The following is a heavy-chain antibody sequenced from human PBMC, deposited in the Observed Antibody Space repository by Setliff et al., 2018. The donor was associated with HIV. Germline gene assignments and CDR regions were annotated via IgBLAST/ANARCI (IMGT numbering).Heavy chain of an antibody. D-gene: IGHD5-18*01. J-gene: IGHJ4*02. CDR2: FDPEDGET. CDR1: GYTLTELS. V-gene: IGHV1-24*01. CDR3: ATVWGYSYANIYYFDY. Sequence: GASVKVSCKVSGYTLTELSMHWVRQAPGKGLEWMGGFDPEDGETIYAQKFQGRVTMTEDTSTDTAYMELSSLRSEDTAVYFCATVWGYSYANIYYFDYWGQGTLVTVS.